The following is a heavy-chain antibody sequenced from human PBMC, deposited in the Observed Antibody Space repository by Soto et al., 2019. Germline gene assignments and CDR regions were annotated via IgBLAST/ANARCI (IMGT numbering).Heavy chain of an antibody. V-gene: IGHV1-18*04. CDR1: GYTFTSYG. Sequence: ASVKVSFKASGYTFTSYGISWVRQAPGQGLEWMGWISAYNGNTNYAQKLQGRVTMTTDTPTSTAYMELRSLRSDDTAVYYCARDCGTNGVCYKAYWGQGTLVTVSS. J-gene: IGHJ4*02. D-gene: IGHD2-8*01. CDR2: ISAYNGNT. CDR3: ARDCGTNGVCYKAY.